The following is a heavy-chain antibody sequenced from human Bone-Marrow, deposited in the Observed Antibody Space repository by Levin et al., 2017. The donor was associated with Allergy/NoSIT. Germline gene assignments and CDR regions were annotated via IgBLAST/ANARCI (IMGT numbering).Heavy chain of an antibody. J-gene: IGHJ6*03. V-gene: IGHV3-23*01. CDR2: ISDNGKKT. CDR1: GFSFSNYV. CDR3: AKDQKATVLVVYALIRNAMDV. Sequence: GESLKISCAASGFSFSNYVMNWVRQAPGKGLEWVSGISDNGKKTYYADSVKGRFTVSRDNSKNTLYLQMNSLRAEDTAIYYCAKDQKATVLVVYALIRNAMDVWGKGTTVTVS. D-gene: IGHD2-8*02.